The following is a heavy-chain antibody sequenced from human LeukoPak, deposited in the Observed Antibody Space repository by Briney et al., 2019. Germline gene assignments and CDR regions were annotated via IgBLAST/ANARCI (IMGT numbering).Heavy chain of an antibody. J-gene: IGHJ4*02. D-gene: IGHD5-18*01. CDR2: IYYIVNT. CDR3: ARHATYGYGPFDY. V-gene: IGHV4-59*08. CDR1: VDSISIYY. Sequence: SSETLSLTCTLPVDSISIYYWSCIRHPPRKGLECIGYIYYIVNTNYNPSLKSRVTISVDTSKNHFSLKLSSVTAADTAVYYCARHATYGYGPFDYWGQGTLVTVSS.